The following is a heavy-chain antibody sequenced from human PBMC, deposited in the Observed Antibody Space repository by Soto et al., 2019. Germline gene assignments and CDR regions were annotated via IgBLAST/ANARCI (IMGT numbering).Heavy chain of an antibody. Sequence: TSETLSLTCNVSGGSMRSYYWTWMRQSPGKGLEWLGNVFYSGNTNLNPSLRDRLSISVDTSKNKFSLMLNSLRDEDTAVYYCARDSSGRQYYGMDVWGKGTTVTVSS. V-gene: IGHV4-59*12. CDR3: ARDSSGRQYYGMDV. CDR1: GGSMRSYY. J-gene: IGHJ6*04. D-gene: IGHD3-22*01. CDR2: VFYSGNT.